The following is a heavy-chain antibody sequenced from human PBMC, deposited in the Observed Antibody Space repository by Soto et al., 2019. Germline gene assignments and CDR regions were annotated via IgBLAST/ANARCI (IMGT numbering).Heavy chain of an antibody. D-gene: IGHD6-13*01. V-gene: IGHV4-34*01. CDR2: INHSGST. CDR1: GGSFSGYY. Sequence: PSETLSLTCAVYGGSFSGYYWSWIRQPPGKGLEWIGEINHSGSTNYNPSLKSRVTISVDTSKNQFSLKLSSVTAADTAVYYCARCLIRSQQLRKLGNWFDPWGQGTLVTVAS. CDR3: ARCLIRSQQLRKLGNWFDP. J-gene: IGHJ5*02.